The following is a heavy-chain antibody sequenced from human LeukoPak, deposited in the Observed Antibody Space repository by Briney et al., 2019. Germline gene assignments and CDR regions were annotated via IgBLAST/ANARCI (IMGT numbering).Heavy chain of an antibody. J-gene: IGHJ4*02. CDR2: IRGDSTEA. CDR1: GFTFSSYS. V-gene: IGHV3-21*01. Sequence: TGGSLRLSCEGSGFTFSSYSMIWVRQAPGKGLEWVSSIRGDSTEARHADSLMGRFTISRDNAKKSLYLQMNSLRAEDTAVYYCARGHFGVVLDYWGQGTLVTVSS. CDR3: ARGHFGVVLDY. D-gene: IGHD3-3*01.